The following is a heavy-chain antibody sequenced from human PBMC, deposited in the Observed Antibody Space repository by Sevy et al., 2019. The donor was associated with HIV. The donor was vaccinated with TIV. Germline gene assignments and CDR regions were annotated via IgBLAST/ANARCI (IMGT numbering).Heavy chain of an antibody. D-gene: IGHD1-26*01. CDR1: GGSITSLY. CDR3: AGENAWGRGYS. Sequence: SETLSLTCTVSGGSITSLYWNWIRQPPGKGLEWIANIYYNGHINYNPSLKSRVTLSLHTSKNQFSLRLSSVTAADTAMYYCAGENAWGRGYSWDQGTLITVSS. V-gene: IGHV4-59*08. CDR2: IYYNGHI. J-gene: IGHJ4*02.